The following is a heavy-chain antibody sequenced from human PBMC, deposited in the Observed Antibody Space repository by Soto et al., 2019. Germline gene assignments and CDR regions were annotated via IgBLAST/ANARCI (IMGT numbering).Heavy chain of an antibody. D-gene: IGHD6-13*01. V-gene: IGHV4-39*01. CDR2: IYYSGST. J-gene: IGHJ4*02. CDR3: AGYASSSWYY. CDR1: GGSISSSSYY. Sequence: SETLSLTCTVSGGSISSSSYYWGWIRQPPGKGLEWIGSIYYSGSTYYNPSLKSRVTISVDTSKNQFSLKLSSVTAADTAVYYCAGYASSSWYYWGQGTLVTVSS.